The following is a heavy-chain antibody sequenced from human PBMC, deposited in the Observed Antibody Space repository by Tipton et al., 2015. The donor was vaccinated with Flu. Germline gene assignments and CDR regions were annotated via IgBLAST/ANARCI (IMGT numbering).Heavy chain of an antibody. CDR3: ARSVGGSDSH. V-gene: IGHV3-23*01. Sequence: SLRLSCPASGITFSSYAMSWVRQAPGKGLEWVSSIVRSGTTTYYADSVKGRFSISRDNSKNSLYLQMTSLRVEDTAVYYCARSVGGSDSHWGQGTLVTVSS. J-gene: IGHJ4*02. CDR1: GITFSSYA. D-gene: IGHD1-26*01. CDR2: IVRSGTTT.